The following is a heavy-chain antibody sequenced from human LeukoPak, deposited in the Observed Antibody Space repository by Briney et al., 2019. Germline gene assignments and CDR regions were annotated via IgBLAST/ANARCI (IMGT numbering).Heavy chain of an antibody. J-gene: IGHJ6*04. CDR2: IYYSGST. Sequence: SESLSLTCTVSGDSISSYYWSWSRQPPGKGLEWIGYIYYSGSTNYNPSLKSRVTISVDTSKNQFSLKLSSVTAADTVVYYCARGTIFGVVMHSYGMGVWGKGTAVTVSS. CDR1: GDSISSYY. V-gene: IGHV4-59*08. CDR3: ARGTIFGVVMHSYGMGV. D-gene: IGHD3-3*01.